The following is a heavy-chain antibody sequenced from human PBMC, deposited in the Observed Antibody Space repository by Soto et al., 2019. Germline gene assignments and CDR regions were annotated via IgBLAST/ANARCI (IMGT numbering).Heavy chain of an antibody. J-gene: IGHJ6*02. D-gene: IGHD5-12*01. CDR3: AKDRRGWLRPYYYYGMDV. CDR1: GFTFSSYA. CDR2: ISGSGGST. Sequence: GGSLRLSCAASGFTFSSYAMSWVRQAPGKGLEWVSAISGSGGSTYYADSVKGRFTISRDNSKNTLYLQMYSLRAEDTAVYYCAKDRRGWLRPYYYYGMDVWGQGTTVTVSS. V-gene: IGHV3-23*01.